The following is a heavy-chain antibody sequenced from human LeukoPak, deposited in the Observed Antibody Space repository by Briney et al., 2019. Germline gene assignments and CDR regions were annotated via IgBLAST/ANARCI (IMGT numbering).Heavy chain of an antibody. CDR1: GGSISSGSYY. Sequence: SETLSLTCTVSGGSISSGSYYWSWIRQPAGKGLEWLGRIYTSGSTNYNPSLKSRVTISVDTSKNQFSLKLSSVTAADTAVYYCARVYYDFWSGSEHDAFDIWGQGTMVTVSS. CDR2: IYTSGST. D-gene: IGHD3-3*01. J-gene: IGHJ3*02. V-gene: IGHV4-61*02. CDR3: ARVYYDFWSGSEHDAFDI.